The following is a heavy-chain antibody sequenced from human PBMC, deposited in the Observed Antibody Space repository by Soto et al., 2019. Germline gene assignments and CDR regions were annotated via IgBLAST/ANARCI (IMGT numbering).Heavy chain of an antibody. CDR3: AREVQVHTPAFVY. D-gene: IGHD3-10*01. CDR2: ISPMFGAA. V-gene: IGHV1-69*19. J-gene: IGHJ4*02. CDR1: GGTFNTYA. Sequence: QGQLVQSGAEMKKPGSSVKVSCQSSGGTFNTYAMNWVRQAPGQGPEWMGDISPMFGAANYAPKFQGIVTITADESTGTSYMQLSSLTSEDTALYFCAREVQVHTPAFVYWGQGTLVTVSS.